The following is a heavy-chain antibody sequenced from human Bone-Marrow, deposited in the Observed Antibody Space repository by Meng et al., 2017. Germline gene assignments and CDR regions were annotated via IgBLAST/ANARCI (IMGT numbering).Heavy chain of an antibody. CDR2: INHSGST. V-gene: IGHV4-34*01. D-gene: IGHD5-12*01. Sequence: QVQLQHGGAGSLKPSETLSLPWAVYGGSFSGYYWSWIRQPPGKGLEWIGEINHSGSTNYNPSLKSRVTISVDTSKNQFSLKLSSVTAADTAVYYCARAKRICSGYGWWFDPWGQGTLVTVSS. J-gene: IGHJ5*02. CDR3: ARAKRICSGYGWWFDP. CDR1: GGSFSGYY.